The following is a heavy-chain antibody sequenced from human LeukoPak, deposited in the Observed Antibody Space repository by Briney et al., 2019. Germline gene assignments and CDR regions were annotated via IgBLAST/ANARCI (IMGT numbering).Heavy chain of an antibody. CDR3: ARGHCSSTSCLDDAFDI. V-gene: IGHV1-8*03. Sequence: ASVKVSCKASGYTFTSYDINWVRQATGQGLEGMGWMNPNSGNTGYAQKFQGRVTITRNTSISTAYMELSSLRSEDTAVYYCARGHCSSTSCLDDAFDIWGQGTMVTVSS. J-gene: IGHJ3*02. D-gene: IGHD2-2*01. CDR2: MNPNSGNT. CDR1: GYTFTSYD.